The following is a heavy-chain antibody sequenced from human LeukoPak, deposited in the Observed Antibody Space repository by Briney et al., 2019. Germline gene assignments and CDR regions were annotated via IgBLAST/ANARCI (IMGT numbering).Heavy chain of an antibody. CDR2: IIPIFDIA. V-gene: IGHV1-69*04. CDR1: GGPFINYA. J-gene: IGHJ4*02. Sequence: SVKVSCKVSGGPFINYAFNWVRQAPGQGLEWMGRIIPIFDIANCSQKFQGRVTITADKSTCTVYMELSSLRFEDTAVYYCARDEALIVDGPGEPIDYWGQGTQVTVSS. D-gene: IGHD1-26*01. CDR3: ARDEALIVDGPGEPIDY.